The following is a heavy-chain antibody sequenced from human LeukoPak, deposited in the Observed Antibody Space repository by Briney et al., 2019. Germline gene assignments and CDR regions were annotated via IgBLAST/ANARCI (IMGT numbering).Heavy chain of an antibody. CDR2: IYTSGST. D-gene: IGHD3-3*01. CDR3: ASQDMGRITIFGVNPNWFDP. J-gene: IGHJ5*02. CDR1: GGSISSYY. Sequence: PSETLSLTCTVSGGSISSYYWSWIRQPAGKGLEWIGRIYTSGSTNYNPSLKSRVTMSVDTSKNQFSLKLSSVTAADTAVYYCASQDMGRITIFGVNPNWFDPWGQGTLVTVSS. V-gene: IGHV4-4*07.